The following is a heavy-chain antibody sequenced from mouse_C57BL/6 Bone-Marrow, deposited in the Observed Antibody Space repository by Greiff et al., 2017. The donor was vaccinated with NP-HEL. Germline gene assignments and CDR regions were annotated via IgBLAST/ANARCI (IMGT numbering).Heavy chain of an antibody. J-gene: IGHJ4*01. V-gene: IGHV6-6*01. CDR3: TREEIYYYGSLGSMDY. Sequence: EVKLMESGGGLVQPGGSMKLSCAASGFTFSDAWMDWVRQSPEKGLEWVAEIRNKANNHATYYAESVKGRFTISRDDSKSSVYLQMNSLRAEDTGIYYCTREEIYYYGSLGSMDYWGQGTSVTVSS. D-gene: IGHD1-1*01. CDR2: IRNKANNHAT. CDR1: GFTFSDAW.